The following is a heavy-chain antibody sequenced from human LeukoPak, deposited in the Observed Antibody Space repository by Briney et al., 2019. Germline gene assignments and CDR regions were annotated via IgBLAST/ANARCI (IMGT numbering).Heavy chain of an antibody. CDR2: IKKDGSEK. Sequence: GGSLRLSCAASGFTFNEYWVTWVRQTPGKGLEWVANIKKDGSEKYYVDSVKGRFTISRDNAKNSLYLQMNSLRADDTAVYYCAGGTWTVDYWGQGTLVTVSS. CDR1: GFTFNEYW. D-gene: IGHD1-1*01. CDR3: AGGTWTVDY. V-gene: IGHV3-7*04. J-gene: IGHJ4*02.